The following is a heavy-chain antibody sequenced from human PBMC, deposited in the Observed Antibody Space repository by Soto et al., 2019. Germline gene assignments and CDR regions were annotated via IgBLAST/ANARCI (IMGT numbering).Heavy chain of an antibody. V-gene: IGHV4-38-2*01. CDR3: ARSMYSTSAQLYYGMDV. J-gene: IGHJ6*02. Sequence: SSETLSLTCAVSGYSIRGGYFWGWIRQPPGKGLEWIGSMYHSGITYYNLSLKSRVTISVDTSKNQLSLKLSSATAADTAVYYCARSMYSTSAQLYYGMDVWGQGTTVTVSS. CDR2: MYHSGIT. CDR1: GYSIRGGYF. D-gene: IGHD6-6*01.